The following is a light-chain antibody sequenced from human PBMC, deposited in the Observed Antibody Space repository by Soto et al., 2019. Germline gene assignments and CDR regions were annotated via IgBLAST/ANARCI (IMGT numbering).Light chain of an antibody. CDR2: KAS. CDR3: QQYNTYSPWT. J-gene: IGKJ1*01. V-gene: IGKV1-5*03. Sequence: DIQMTQSPSTLSASVGDGVTITFRASQSINTWLAWYQQKPGKAPNLLIYKASTLESGVPSRFSGSGSGTEFTLTISSLQPDDFATYYCQQYNTYSPWTFGQGTKVDIK. CDR1: QSINTW.